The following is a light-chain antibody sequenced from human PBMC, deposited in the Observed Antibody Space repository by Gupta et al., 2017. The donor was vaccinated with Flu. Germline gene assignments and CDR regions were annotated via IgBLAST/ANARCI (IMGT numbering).Light chain of an antibody. J-gene: IGKJ4*01. Sequence: ELVFTQSPVTLSLSPGERATLSCRASQSVSSSLAWYQQKPGQAPRLLIYDASNRATGIPARFSGSGSGTDFTLTISSLEPEDFAVYYCQQRSNWPLTFGGGTKVEIK. CDR2: DAS. V-gene: IGKV3-11*01. CDR1: QSVSSS. CDR3: QQRSNWPLT.